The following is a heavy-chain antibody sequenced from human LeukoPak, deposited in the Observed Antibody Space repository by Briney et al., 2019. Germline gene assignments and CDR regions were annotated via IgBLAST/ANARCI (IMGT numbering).Heavy chain of an antibody. Sequence: MASETLSLTCAVYGGSFSGYYWSWIRQPPGKGLEWIGEINHSGSTNYNPSLKNRVTISVDTSKNQFSLKLSSVTAADTAVYYCARGPWQYIAWGQGTLVTVSS. D-gene: IGHD6-13*01. J-gene: IGHJ4*02. CDR2: INHSGST. V-gene: IGHV4-34*01. CDR1: GGSFSGYY. CDR3: ARGPWQYIA.